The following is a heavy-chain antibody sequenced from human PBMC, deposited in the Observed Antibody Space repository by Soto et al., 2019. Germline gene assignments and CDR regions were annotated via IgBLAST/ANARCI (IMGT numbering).Heavy chain of an antibody. CDR3: ANGYYDSSGGGLFDY. CDR2: ISGSRGST. J-gene: IGHJ4*02. Sequence: GGSLGLSCAASGFTFSSYAMNWVRQAPGKGLEWVSAISGSRGSTYYADSVKGRFTISRDNSKNTLYMQMNSLRAEDTAVYYCANGYYDSSGGGLFDYWGQGTLVTLSS. V-gene: IGHV3-23*01. CDR1: GFTFSSYA. D-gene: IGHD3-22*01.